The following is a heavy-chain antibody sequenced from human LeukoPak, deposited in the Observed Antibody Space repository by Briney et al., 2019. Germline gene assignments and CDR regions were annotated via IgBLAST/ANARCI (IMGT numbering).Heavy chain of an antibody. D-gene: IGHD4-17*01. J-gene: IGHJ4*02. CDR2: ISSSASII. CDR3: ARENYGDCYFDY. CDR1: GFTFGGYS. Sequence: PGGSLRLSCTTSGFTFGGYSMNWVRQAPGKGLEWVSYISSSASIIYYADSVRGRFTISRDNSKNTLYLQMNSLRAEDTAVHYCARENYGDCYFDYWGQGTLVTVSS. V-gene: IGHV3-48*01.